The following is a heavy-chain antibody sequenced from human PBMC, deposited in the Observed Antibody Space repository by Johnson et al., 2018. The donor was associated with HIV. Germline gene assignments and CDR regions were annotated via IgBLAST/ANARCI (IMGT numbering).Heavy chain of an antibody. D-gene: IGHD3-9*01. CDR1: GFTFSSYA. CDR3: AREIQYFTAFDI. Sequence: VQLVESGGDLIQPGGSLRLSCAASGFTFSSYAMHWVRQAPGKGLEWVSVIYSGGSTYYADSVKGRFTISRDNFKNTLYLQMDSLRPEDTAVYYCAREIQYFTAFDIWGQGTMVTVSS. V-gene: IGHV3-66*03. J-gene: IGHJ3*02. CDR2: IYSGGST.